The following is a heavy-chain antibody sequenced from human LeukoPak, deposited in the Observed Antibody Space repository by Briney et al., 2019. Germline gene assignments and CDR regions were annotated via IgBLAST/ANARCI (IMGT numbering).Heavy chain of an antibody. CDR1: GFTFTSSA. CDR3: AADGAYGSGSYYYYYYGMDV. D-gene: IGHD3-10*01. CDR2: IVVGSGNT. J-gene: IGHJ6*04. Sequence: SVKVSCKASGFTFTSSAVQWVRQARGQRLEWIGWIVVGSGNTNYAQKFQEGVTITRDMSTSTAYMELSSLRSEDTAVYYCAADGAYGSGSYYYYYYGMDVWGKGTTVTVSS. V-gene: IGHV1-58*01.